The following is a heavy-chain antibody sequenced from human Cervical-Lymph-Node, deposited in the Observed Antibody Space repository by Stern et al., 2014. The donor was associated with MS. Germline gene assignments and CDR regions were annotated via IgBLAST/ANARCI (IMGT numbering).Heavy chain of an antibody. V-gene: IGHV3-13*05. CDR3: ARARGLGESYYFDY. CDR2: IGTAGDQ. CDR1: GFTFSSYD. Sequence: EVQLVESGGGLVQPGGSLRLSCAASGFTFSSYDMHWVRQATGKGLEWVSAIGTAGDQYYPGSVKGRFTISRENAKNSLYLQMNSLRAGDTAVYYCARARGLGESYYFDYWGQGTLVTVSS. J-gene: IGHJ4*02. D-gene: IGHD3-16*01.